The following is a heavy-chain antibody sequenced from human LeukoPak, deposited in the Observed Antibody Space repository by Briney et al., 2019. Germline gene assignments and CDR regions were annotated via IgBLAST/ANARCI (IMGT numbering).Heavy chain of an antibody. CDR3: ARDLGYYYGSGSYLNFDY. V-gene: IGHV1-2*02. CDR2: INPNSGGT. Sequence: GASVKVSCKASGYTFTTYYMHWVRQAPGQGLEWMGWINPNSGGTNYAQKFQGRVTMTRDTSISTAYMELSRLRSDDTAVYYCARDLGYYYGSGSYLNFDYWGQGTLVTVSS. D-gene: IGHD3-10*01. CDR1: GYTFTTYY. J-gene: IGHJ4*02.